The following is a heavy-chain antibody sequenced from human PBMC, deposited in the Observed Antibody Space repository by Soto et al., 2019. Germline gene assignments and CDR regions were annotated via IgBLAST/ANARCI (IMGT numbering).Heavy chain of an antibody. J-gene: IGHJ5*02. Sequence: QVQLVQSGAELKKPGASVKVSCKASGYTFTTHGISWVRQVPGQGLEWMGWVRGDNGHTNYAQSLQCRVTMTTDTARNTACMERRSTRADGTAVYYFARALGYFRSGSCNRGGFDPGGQGILVNVSS. CDR1: GYTFTTHG. D-gene: IGHD3-3*01. CDR3: ARALGYFRSGSCNRGGFDP. V-gene: IGHV1-18*01. CDR2: VRGDNGHT.